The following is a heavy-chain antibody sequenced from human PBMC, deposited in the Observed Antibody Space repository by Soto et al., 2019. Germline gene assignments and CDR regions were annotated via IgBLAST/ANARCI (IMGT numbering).Heavy chain of an antibody. D-gene: IGHD6-19*01. CDR2: FDPEDGET. J-gene: IGHJ3*02. V-gene: IGHV1-24*01. Sequence: ASVKVSCKVSGYTLTELSMHWVRQAPGKGLEWMGGFDPEDGETIYAQKFQGRVTMTEDTSTDTAYMELSSLRSEDTAVYYCATEDPIAVAGITSAGAFDIWGQGTMVTVSS. CDR3: ATEDPIAVAGITSAGAFDI. CDR1: GYTLTELS.